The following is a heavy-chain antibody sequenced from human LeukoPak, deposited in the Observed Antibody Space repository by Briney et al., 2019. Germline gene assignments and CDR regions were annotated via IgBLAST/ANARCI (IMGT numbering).Heavy chain of an antibody. CDR3: ARSYGSSSFDY. CDR2: IYYSGST. D-gene: IGHD6-6*01. V-gene: IGHV4-39*07. CDR1: GGSISSSSYY. J-gene: IGHJ4*02. Sequence: SETLSLTCTVSGGSISSSSYYWGWIRQPPGKGLEWIGSIYYSGSTYYNPSLKSRVTISVDTSKNQFSLKLSSVTAADTAVYYCARSYGSSSFDYWGRGTLVTVSS.